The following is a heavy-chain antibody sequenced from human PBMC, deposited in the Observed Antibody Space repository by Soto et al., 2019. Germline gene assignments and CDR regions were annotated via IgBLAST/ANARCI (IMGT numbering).Heavy chain of an antibody. J-gene: IGHJ6*02. CDR1: GFTFSNYN. D-gene: IGHD6-19*01. CDR3: ARVQAVAALYGSDV. V-gene: IGHV3-21*01. CDR2: IGTSSSYI. Sequence: EVQLVESGGGLVKPGGSLRLSYAASGFTFSNYNINWVRQAPGKGLEWVSSIGTSSSYIYYADSVKGRFTISRDNAKNSLYLQMNSLRAEDTAVYYCARVQAVAALYGSDVWGQGTTVTVSS.